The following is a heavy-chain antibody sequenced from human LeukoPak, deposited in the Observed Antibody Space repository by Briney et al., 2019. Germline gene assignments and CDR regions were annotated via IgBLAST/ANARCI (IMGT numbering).Heavy chain of an antibody. D-gene: IGHD5-18*01. V-gene: IGHV3-33*06. CDR3: AKAGDGYSYAEWDY. CDR2: IWYDGSNK. J-gene: IGHJ4*02. Sequence: GGSLRLSCAASGFTFSSYGMHWVRQAPGKGLEWVAVIWYDGSNKYYADSVKGRFTISRDNSKNTLYLQKNSLRAEDTAVYYCAKAGDGYSYAEWDYWGQGTLVTVSS. CDR1: GFTFSSYG.